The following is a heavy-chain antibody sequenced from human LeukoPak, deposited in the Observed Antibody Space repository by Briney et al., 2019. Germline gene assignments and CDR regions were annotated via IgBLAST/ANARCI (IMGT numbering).Heavy chain of an antibody. V-gene: IGHV1-18*01. J-gene: IGHJ4*02. CDR2: ISSYNGNT. CDR1: GYTFTSYG. D-gene: IGHD3-22*01. CDR3: ARGPGIEVGGSSYYFDY. Sequence: ASVKVSCKASGYTFTSYGISWVRQAPGQGLEWMGYISSYNGNTNYAQTLQGRVTMTTDTSASTAYMELRSLRSDDTAVYYCARGPGIEVGGSSYYFDYWGQGTLVTVSS.